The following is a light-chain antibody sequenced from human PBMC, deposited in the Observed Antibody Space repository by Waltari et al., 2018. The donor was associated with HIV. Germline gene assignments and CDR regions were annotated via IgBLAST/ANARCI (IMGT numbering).Light chain of an antibody. J-gene: IGLJ3*02. CDR3: YSRDSSGNSWV. CDR1: ALPTRY. Sequence: SYELTQPPSVSVSPGQTARITCPGDALPTRYAYWYQQKSGQAPVLVIYEDSKRPSGIPERFSGSSSGTMATLTISGAQVEDEADYYCYSRDSSGNSWVFGGGTKLTVL. CDR2: EDS. V-gene: IGLV3-10*01.